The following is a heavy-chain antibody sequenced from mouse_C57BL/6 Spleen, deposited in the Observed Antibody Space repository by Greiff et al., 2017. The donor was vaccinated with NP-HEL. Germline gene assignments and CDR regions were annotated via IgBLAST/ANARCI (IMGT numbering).Heavy chain of an antibody. CDR1: GYSITSGYY. CDR3: ARFYDGYYGGFAY. V-gene: IGHV3-6*01. CDR2: ISYDGSN. D-gene: IGHD2-3*01. Sequence: EVKLMESGPGLVKPSQSLSLTCSVTGYSITSGYYWNWIRQFPGNKLEWMGYISYDGSNNYNPSLKNRISITRDTSKNQFFLKLNSVTTEDTATYYCARFYDGYYGGFAYWGQGTLGTVSA. J-gene: IGHJ3*01.